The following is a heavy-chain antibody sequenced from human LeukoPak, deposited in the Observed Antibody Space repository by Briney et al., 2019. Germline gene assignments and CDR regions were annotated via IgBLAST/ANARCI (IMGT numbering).Heavy chain of an antibody. Sequence: SETLSLTCTVSGGSMSSYYWSWIRQPPGKGLEWIGYIYYSGSTNYNPSLKSRVTISVDTSKNQSSLKLSSVTAADTAVYYCARVITGTTFAFDIWGQGTMVTVSS. V-gene: IGHV4-59*01. CDR2: IYYSGST. D-gene: IGHD1-7*01. CDR1: GGSMSSYY. CDR3: ARVITGTTFAFDI. J-gene: IGHJ3*02.